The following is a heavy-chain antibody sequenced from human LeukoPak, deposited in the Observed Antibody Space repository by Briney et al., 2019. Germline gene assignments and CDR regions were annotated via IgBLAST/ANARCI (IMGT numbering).Heavy chain of an antibody. Sequence: SETLSLTCTVSGGSIRSGSYHWSWIRQSAGKGLEWIGRIYTNGSTNYNPSLKSRVTISVDTSKNQFSLKLSSVTAADTAVYYCARLTTRDYKGRFDPWGQGTLVTVSS. CDR2: IYTNGST. D-gene: IGHD4-11*01. J-gene: IGHJ5*02. V-gene: IGHV4-61*02. CDR3: ARLTTRDYKGRFDP. CDR1: GGSIRSGSYH.